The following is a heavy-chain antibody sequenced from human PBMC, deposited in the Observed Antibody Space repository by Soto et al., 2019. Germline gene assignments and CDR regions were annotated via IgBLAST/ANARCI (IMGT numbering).Heavy chain of an antibody. CDR3: AKEYGRLDY. J-gene: IGHJ4*02. V-gene: IGHV3-11*06. CDR2: ISSSSGYT. Sequence: LRLSFAASGFTFSDYYMSWIRQAPGKGLEWVSYISSSSGYTNYADSVKGRFTISRDNAKNSLYLQMNSLRAEDTAVYYCAKEYGRLDYWGQGTLVTVSS. D-gene: IGHD4-17*01. CDR1: GFTFSDYY.